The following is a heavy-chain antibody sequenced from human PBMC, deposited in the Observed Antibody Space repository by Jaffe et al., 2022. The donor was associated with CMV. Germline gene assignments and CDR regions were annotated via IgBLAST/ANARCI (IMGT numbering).Heavy chain of an antibody. J-gene: IGHJ3*02. CDR2: MYHSGST. V-gene: IGHV4-4*02. CDR1: GGSISSSNW. D-gene: IGHD1-26*01. CDR3: ATETQSGSYYAAFDI. Sequence: QVQLQESGPGLVKPSGTLSLTCAVSGGSISSSNWWSWVRQPPGKGLEWIGEMYHSGSTNYNPSLKSRVTISIDKSKNQFSLKLSSVTAADTAVYYCATETQSGSYYAAFDIWGQGTMVTVSS.